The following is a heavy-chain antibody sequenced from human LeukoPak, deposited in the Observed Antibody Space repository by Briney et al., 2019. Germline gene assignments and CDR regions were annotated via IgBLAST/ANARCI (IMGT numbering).Heavy chain of an antibody. D-gene: IGHD3-16*01. J-gene: IGHJ4*02. V-gene: IGHV3-30*18. CDR1: GFTFDNYG. Sequence: GGSLRLSCAASGFTFDNYGMHWVRQAPGKGLEWVSFMSYNGRNKYYADSVKGRFTISRDSSKNTLYLQMDSLRAEDTAVYYCANGPMITFGGLTEREFDYWGQGTLVTVSS. CDR3: ANGPMITFGGLTEREFDY. CDR2: MSYNGRNK.